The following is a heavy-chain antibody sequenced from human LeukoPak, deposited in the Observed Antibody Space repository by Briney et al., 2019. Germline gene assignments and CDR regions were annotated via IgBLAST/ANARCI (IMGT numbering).Heavy chain of an antibody. V-gene: IGHV1-46*01. CDR3: ARADRIKYGSGSYFDY. Sequence: ASVKVSCKASGYTFTSYYMHWVRQAPGQGLEWMGIINPSGGSTSYAQKFQGRVTMTRDMSTSTVYMELSSLRSEDTAVYYCARADRIKYGSGSYFDYWGQGTLVTVSS. D-gene: IGHD3-10*01. J-gene: IGHJ4*02. CDR1: GYTFTSYY. CDR2: INPSGGST.